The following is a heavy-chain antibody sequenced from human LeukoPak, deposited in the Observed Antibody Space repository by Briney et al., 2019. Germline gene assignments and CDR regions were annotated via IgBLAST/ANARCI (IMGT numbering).Heavy chain of an antibody. V-gene: IGHV3-74*01. D-gene: IGHD4-23*01. Sequence: GGSLRLSCAASGFTFSSYGMHWVRQAPGKGLVWVSRINTDGSSTTYADSVKGRFTISRDDAKNTVYLQMNSLRAEDTAVYYCARVMDYGGSSPFDYWGQGTLVTVSS. J-gene: IGHJ4*02. CDR1: GFTFSSYG. CDR3: ARVMDYGGSSPFDY. CDR2: INTDGSST.